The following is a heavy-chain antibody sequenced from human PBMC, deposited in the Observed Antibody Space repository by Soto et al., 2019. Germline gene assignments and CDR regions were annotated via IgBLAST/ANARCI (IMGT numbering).Heavy chain of an antibody. Sequence: ASVKVSCKASGYTFTSYGISRVRQATGQGLEWMGWMNPNSGNTGYAQKFQGRVTMTRNTSISTAYMELSSLRSEDTAVYYCAVWGIAAADVGYWGQGTLVTVSS. CDR3: AVWGIAAADVGY. CDR1: GYTFTSYG. CDR2: MNPNSGNT. V-gene: IGHV1-8*02. J-gene: IGHJ4*02. D-gene: IGHD6-13*01.